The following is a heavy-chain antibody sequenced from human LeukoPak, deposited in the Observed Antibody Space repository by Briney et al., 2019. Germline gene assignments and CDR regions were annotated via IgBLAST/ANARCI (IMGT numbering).Heavy chain of an antibody. Sequence: GGSLRLSCAASGFTFSSYWMSWVRQAPGKGLEWVANIEQDGSEKYYVDSVKGRFTISRDNAKNSLYLQMNSLRAEDTAVYYCARVKGYCSSTSCFRWFDPWGQGTLVTVSS. D-gene: IGHD2-2*01. CDR3: ARVKGYCSSTSCFRWFDP. CDR2: IEQDGSEK. J-gene: IGHJ5*02. CDR1: GFTFSSYW. V-gene: IGHV3-7*01.